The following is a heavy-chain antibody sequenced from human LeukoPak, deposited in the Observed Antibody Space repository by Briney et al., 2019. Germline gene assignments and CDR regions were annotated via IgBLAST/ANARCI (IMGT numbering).Heavy chain of an antibody. CDR2: INHSGST. D-gene: IGHD3-22*01. CDR3: ARSILRYYYNASGYYPYYFDY. V-gene: IGHV4-34*01. J-gene: IGHJ4*02. Sequence: SETLCLTCAVYGGSFSGYYWSWIRQPPGKGLEWIGEINHSGSTNYNPSLKSRVTISVDTSKNQFSLKLSSVTAADTAVYYCARSILRYYYNASGYYPYYFDYWGQGVLVTVSS. CDR1: GGSFSGYY.